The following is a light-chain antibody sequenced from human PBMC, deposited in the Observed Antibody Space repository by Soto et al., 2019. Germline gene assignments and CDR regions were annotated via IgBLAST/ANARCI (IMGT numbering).Light chain of an antibody. J-gene: IGKJ5*01. Sequence: DIQMTQSPSTLSASVGDRVTITCRASQSINSWLAWYQQKPGKAPKLLFYKASSLESGVPSRFSGSGSGTEFTLTISSLQPDDFAAYYCQQYEIYPITFGQGTRLEIK. CDR3: QQYEIYPIT. CDR1: QSINSW. CDR2: KAS. V-gene: IGKV1-5*03.